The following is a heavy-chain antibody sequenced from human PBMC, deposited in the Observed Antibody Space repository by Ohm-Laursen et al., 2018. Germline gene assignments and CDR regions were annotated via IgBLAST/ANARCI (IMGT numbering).Heavy chain of an antibody. J-gene: IGHJ2*01. CDR3: AKDALDSSGYYYWYFDL. V-gene: IGHV3-23*01. CDR2: ISGSGGST. CDR1: GFTFSSYA. Sequence: SLRLSCAASGFTFSSYAMSWVRQAPGKGLEWVSAISGSGGSTYYADSVKGRFTISRDNSKNTLYLQMNSLRAEDTAVYYCAKDALDSSGYYYWYFDLWGRGTLVTVSS. D-gene: IGHD3-22*01.